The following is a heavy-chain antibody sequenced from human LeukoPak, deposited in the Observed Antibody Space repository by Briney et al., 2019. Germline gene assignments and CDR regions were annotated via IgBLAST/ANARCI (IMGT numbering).Heavy chain of an antibody. CDR1: GGSISSGAYC. J-gene: IGHJ4*02. CDR3: ARDLAVVVPAATNDY. D-gene: IGHD2-2*01. V-gene: IGHV4-30-2*01. CDR2: IYHSGST. Sequence: SETLSLTCTVSGGSISSGAYCWSWIRQPPGKGLEWIGYIYHSGSTYYNPSLKSRVTISVDRSKNQFSLKLSSVTAADTAVYYCARDLAVVVPAATNDYWGQGTLVTVSS.